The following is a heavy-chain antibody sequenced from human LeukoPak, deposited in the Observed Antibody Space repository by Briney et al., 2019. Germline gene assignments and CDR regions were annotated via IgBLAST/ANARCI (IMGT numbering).Heavy chain of an antibody. V-gene: IGHV3-21*01. D-gene: IGHD6-19*01. Sequence: GGSLRLSCAASGFTFSSYSMNWVRQAPRKGLEWVSSISSSSSYIYYADSVKGRFTISRDNAKNSLYLQMNSLRAEDTAVYYCARDAGLAGTRKTYYYYGMDVWGQGTTVTVSS. CDR2: ISSSSSYI. CDR3: ARDAGLAGTRKTYYYYGMDV. CDR1: GFTFSSYS. J-gene: IGHJ6*02.